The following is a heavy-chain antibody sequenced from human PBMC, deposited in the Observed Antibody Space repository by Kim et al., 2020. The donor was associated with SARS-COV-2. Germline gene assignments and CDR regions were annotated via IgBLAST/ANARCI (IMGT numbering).Heavy chain of an antibody. J-gene: IGHJ4*02. Sequence: SETLSLTCTVSGGSISGYHWSWIRQSPGRGLEWIGYIYYSGNTNYSPSLKSRVTISIDTSKNQFSLKLRSVTAADTAVYYCARGTYDYVWGSYRFVYWGQGTLLTVSS. V-gene: IGHV4-59*01. D-gene: IGHD3-16*02. CDR2: IYYSGNT. CDR3: ARGTYDYVWGSYRFVY. CDR1: GGSISGYH.